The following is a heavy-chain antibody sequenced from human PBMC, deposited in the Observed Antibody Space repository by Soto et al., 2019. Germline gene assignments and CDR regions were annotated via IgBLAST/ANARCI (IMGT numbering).Heavy chain of an antibody. Sequence: VASVKVSCKASGYTFTSYDVNWVRQAPGLGLEWVGWMSPNSGNTYYAQKFRGRVTMTSDTSMSTAYMDLGSLRSEDAAVYYCARGPGPDYWGQGTLVTSPQ. D-gene: IGHD2-8*02. CDR2: MSPNSGNT. V-gene: IGHV1-8*01. CDR1: GYTFTSYD. CDR3: ARGPGPDY. J-gene: IGHJ4*02.